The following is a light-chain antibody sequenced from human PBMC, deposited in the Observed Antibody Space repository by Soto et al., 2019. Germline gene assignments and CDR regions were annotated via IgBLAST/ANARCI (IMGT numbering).Light chain of an antibody. CDR1: QGIRND. CDR3: LQDYNYPWT. CDR2: AAS. J-gene: IGKJ1*01. V-gene: IGKV1-6*01. Sequence: AIQMTQSPSSLSASVGDRVTITCRASQGIRNDLGWYQQKPGKATKLLIYAASSLQSGALSRFSGSGSGTDFTLTISSLQPEDFATYYCLQDYNYPWTFGQGTKVEIK.